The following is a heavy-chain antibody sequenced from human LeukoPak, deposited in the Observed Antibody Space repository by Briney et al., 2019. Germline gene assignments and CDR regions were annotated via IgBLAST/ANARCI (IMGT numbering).Heavy chain of an antibody. CDR1: RFTFSSYS. CDR2: ISSSSGTI. V-gene: IGHV3-48*02. J-gene: IGHJ4*02. Sequence: GGSLRLSCAASRFTFSSYSMNWVRQAPGKRLEWVSYISSSSGTIYYADSVKGRFTISRDNAKNSLYLQMNSLRDEDTAVYYCARDVRWLRFVFDFWGQRTLVTVSS. D-gene: IGHD5-12*01. CDR3: ARDVRWLRFVFDF.